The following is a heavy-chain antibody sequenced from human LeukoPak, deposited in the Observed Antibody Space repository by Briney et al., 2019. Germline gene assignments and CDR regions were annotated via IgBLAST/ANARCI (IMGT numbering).Heavy chain of an antibody. D-gene: IGHD1-1*01. CDR1: GGSIVSYY. V-gene: IGHV4-59*12. CDR3: VRDFNDYYYYYYMDV. CDR2: IYCTGTT. J-gene: IGHJ6*03. Sequence: SETLSLTCTVSGGSIVSYYWGWIRQPPGKGLEFIGYIYCTGTTNYNPSLKSRVTMSADTSKNQFSLKLSSVTAADTAVYYCVRDFNDYYYYYYMDVWGKGTTVTVSS.